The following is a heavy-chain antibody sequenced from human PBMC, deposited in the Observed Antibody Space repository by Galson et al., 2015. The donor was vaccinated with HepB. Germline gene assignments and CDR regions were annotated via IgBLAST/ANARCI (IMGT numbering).Heavy chain of an antibody. Sequence: SVKVSCKASGYTFTSYGISWVRQAPGQGLEWMGWISAYNGNTNYAQKLQGRVTMTTDTSTSTAYMELRSLRSDDTAVYYCARDRPPPYGSGQLGGREGWFDPWGQGTLVTVSS. J-gene: IGHJ5*02. D-gene: IGHD3-10*01. CDR3: ARDRPPPYGSGQLGGREGWFDP. V-gene: IGHV1-18*01. CDR2: ISAYNGNT. CDR1: GYTFTSYG.